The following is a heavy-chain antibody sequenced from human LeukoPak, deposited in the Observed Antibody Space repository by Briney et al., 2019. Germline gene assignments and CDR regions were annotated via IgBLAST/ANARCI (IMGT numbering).Heavy chain of an antibody. CDR3: ARGRTRYDFWSGYYLYYYYYGMDV. Sequence: ASVKASCKASGYTFTSYDINWVRQATGQGLEWMGWMNPNSGNTGYAQKFQGRVTMTRNTSISTAYMELSSLRSEDTAVYYCARGRTRYDFWSGYYLYYYYYGMDVWGQGTTVTVSS. CDR2: MNPNSGNT. J-gene: IGHJ6*02. CDR1: GYTFTSYD. D-gene: IGHD3-3*01. V-gene: IGHV1-8*01.